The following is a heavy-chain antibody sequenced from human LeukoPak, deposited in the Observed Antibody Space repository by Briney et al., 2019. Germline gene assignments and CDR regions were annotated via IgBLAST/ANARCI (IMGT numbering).Heavy chain of an antibody. D-gene: IGHD1-26*01. CDR2: INPGDSDT. V-gene: IGHV5-51*01. CDR1: GYSFTTYW. Sequence: GESLKISCKGSGYSFTTYWIGWLRQMPGKGLEYMGIINPGDSDTRYSPSFQGQVTISVDKSICTAYLQWSSLKASDTAMYYCASPRVGATAFDIWGQGTLVTVSS. J-gene: IGHJ3*02. CDR3: ASPRVGATAFDI.